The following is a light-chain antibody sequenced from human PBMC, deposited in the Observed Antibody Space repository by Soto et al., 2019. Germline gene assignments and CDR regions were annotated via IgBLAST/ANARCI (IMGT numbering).Light chain of an antibody. CDR2: EVS. CDR1: SSDVGGYNY. CDR3: SSYTSSRV. J-gene: IGLJ3*02. V-gene: IGLV2-14*01. Sequence: QSALTQPASVSGSPGQSITISCTGTSSDVGGYNYVSWYQQHPGKAPKLMIYEVSNRPSGVSNRFSGFKSGNTASLTISGLQAEDEADYYCSSYTSSRVFGGGTQLTVL.